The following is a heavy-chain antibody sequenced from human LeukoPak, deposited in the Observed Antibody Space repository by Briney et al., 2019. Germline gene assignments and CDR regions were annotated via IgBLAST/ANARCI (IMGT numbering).Heavy chain of an antibody. CDR2: IYYSGTGST. D-gene: IGHD3-10*01. CDR3: ARLAARRGYYYYGMDV. V-gene: IGHV4-59*01. J-gene: IGHJ6*02. CDR1: GGSISGDY. Sequence: SETLSLTCTVSGGSISGDYWSWIRQPPGKGLEYIGYIYYSGTGSTNYNPSLKSRVTISVDTSKNQFSLKLSPVTPADTAEYYCARLAARRGYYYYGMDVWGQGTTVTVSS.